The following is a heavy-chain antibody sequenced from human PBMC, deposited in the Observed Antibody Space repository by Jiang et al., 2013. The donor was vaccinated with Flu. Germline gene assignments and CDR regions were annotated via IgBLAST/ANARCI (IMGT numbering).Heavy chain of an antibody. J-gene: IGHJ4*02. V-gene: IGHV1-46*01. CDR3: ARRKTLVSPFDY. Sequence: RVTMTRDTSTSTVYMELSSLRSEDTAVYYCARRKTLVSPFDYWGQGTLVTVSS. D-gene: IGHD6-13*01.